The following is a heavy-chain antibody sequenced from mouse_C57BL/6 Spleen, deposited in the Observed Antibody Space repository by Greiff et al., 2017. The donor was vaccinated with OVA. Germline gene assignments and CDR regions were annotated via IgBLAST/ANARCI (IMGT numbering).Heavy chain of an antibody. J-gene: IGHJ3*01. CDR2: INPNNGGT. D-gene: IGHD2-2*01. Sequence: VQLKESGPELVKPGASVKIPCKASGYTFTDYNMDWVKQSHGKSLEWIGDINPNNGGTIYNQKFKGKATLTVDKSSSTAYMELRSLTSEDTAVYYCARGDGYDTFAYWGQGTLVTVSA. CDR1: GYTFTDYN. V-gene: IGHV1-18*01. CDR3: ARGDGYDTFAY.